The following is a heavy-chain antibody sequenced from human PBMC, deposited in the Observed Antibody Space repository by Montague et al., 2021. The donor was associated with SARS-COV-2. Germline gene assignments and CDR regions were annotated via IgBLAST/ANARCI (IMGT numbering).Heavy chain of an antibody. J-gene: IGHJ4*02. CDR2: TYNSGST. V-gene: IGHV4-31*03. D-gene: IGHD3-16*01. CDR1: GGSISSGGYY. Sequence: TLSLTCTVSGGSISSGGYYWSWIRQPPGKGLEWIGYTYNSGSTYYNPSLKSRVTISVDTSKNQLSLRLSSVTAADTAVYYCARGLGWGDCDYWGQGTLVTVSS. CDR3: ARGLGWGDCDY.